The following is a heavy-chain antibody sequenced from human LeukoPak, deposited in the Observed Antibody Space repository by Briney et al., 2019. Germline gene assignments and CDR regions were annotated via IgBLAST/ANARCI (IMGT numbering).Heavy chain of an antibody. Sequence: PGGSLRLSCAASGFTFSSYEMNWFRQAPGKGLEWLSYISTSSATIKYADSVKGRFTISRDNAKNSLCLQMNNLRAEDSAVYYCVRKTVGAQNWFGPWGQGTLVSVSS. D-gene: IGHD1-26*01. CDR2: ISTSSATI. J-gene: IGHJ5*02. CDR1: GFTFSSYE. V-gene: IGHV3-48*03. CDR3: VRKTVGAQNWFGP.